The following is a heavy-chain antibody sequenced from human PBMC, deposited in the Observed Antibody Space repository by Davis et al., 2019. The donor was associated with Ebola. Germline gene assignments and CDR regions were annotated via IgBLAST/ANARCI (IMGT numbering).Heavy chain of an antibody. CDR1: GGSIRRNS. D-gene: IGHD5-18*01. V-gene: IGHV4-59*01. Sequence: MPSETLSLTCTVSGGSIRRNSWSWIRQPPGKGLEWIGYVFHSGSTTYNPSLKSRVTISADTPKNKIYLNLSSVTATDTAVYYCARATAMVKFDYWGQGTLVTVSS. CDR2: VFHSGST. J-gene: IGHJ4*02. CDR3: ARATAMVKFDY.